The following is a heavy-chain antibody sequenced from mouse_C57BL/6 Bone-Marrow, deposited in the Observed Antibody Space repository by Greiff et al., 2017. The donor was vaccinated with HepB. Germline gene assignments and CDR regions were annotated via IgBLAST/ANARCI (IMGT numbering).Heavy chain of an antibody. V-gene: IGHV5-16*01. Sequence: EVMLVESEGGLVQPGSSMKLSCTASGFTFSDYYMAWVRQAPEKGLEWVANISDDGSSTYYLDSLKSRFIISRDNAKNILYLQMSSLKSEDTATYYCARDRRKPPYCYAMDYWGQGTSVTVSS. CDR1: GFTFSDYY. CDR3: ARDRRKPPYCYAMDY. CDR2: ISDDGSST. D-gene: IGHD6-1*01. J-gene: IGHJ4*01.